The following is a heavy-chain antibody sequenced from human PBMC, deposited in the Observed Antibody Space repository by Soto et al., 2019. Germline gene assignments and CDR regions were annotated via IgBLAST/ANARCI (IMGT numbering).Heavy chain of an antibody. V-gene: IGHV4-31*03. D-gene: IGHD3-10*01. J-gene: IGHJ1*01. CDR1: GGYISSGGYY. CDR2: IHHSGST. CDR3: VRGVLS. Sequence: PSLPLSLTCNVSGGYISSGGYYWTWIRQHPGKGLEWIGNIHHSGSTFYNPSLKSRVSISVDTSKNQFSLKLSSVTAADTAVYFCVRGVLSWGQGTLVTVSS.